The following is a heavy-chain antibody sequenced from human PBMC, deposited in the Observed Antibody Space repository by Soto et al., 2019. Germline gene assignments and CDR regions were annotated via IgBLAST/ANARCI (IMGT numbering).Heavy chain of an antibody. J-gene: IGHJ4*02. Sequence: SETLSLTCAVSGGSISSSNWWSWVRQPPGKGLEWIGEIYHSGSTNYNPSLKSRVTISVDKSKNQFSLKLNSMTAADTAVYFCARHNYGSGSTYFDYWGQGTLVTVSS. CDR1: GGSISSSNW. CDR3: ARHNYGSGSTYFDY. V-gene: IGHV4-4*02. CDR2: IYHSGST. D-gene: IGHD3-10*01.